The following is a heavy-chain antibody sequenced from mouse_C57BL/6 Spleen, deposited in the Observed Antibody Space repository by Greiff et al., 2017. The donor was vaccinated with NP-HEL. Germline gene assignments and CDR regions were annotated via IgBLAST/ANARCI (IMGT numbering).Heavy chain of an antibody. D-gene: IGHD2-4*01. V-gene: IGHV1-4*01. CDR2: INPSSGYT. CDR1: GYTFTSYT. CDR3: ARGRDYDYDTWFAY. Sequence: QVQLKESGAELARPGASVKMSCKASGYTFTSYTMHWVKQRPGQGLEWIGYINPSSGYTKYNQKFKDKATLTADKSSSTAYMQLSSLTSEDSAVYYGARGRDYDYDTWFAYWGQGTLVTVSA. J-gene: IGHJ3*01.